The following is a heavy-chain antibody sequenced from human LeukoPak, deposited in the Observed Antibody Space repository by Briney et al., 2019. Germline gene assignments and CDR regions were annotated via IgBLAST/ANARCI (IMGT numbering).Heavy chain of an antibody. D-gene: IGHD6-19*01. J-gene: IGHJ5*02. CDR1: GFTFSSYW. CDR3: AKSRLSGWYGDNWFDP. Sequence: PGGSLRLSCAASGFTFSSYWMHWVRHAPGKGLEWVSFISGDGGNTYYRDSVKGRFTISRDNSKNSLYLQMNSLKTEDTALYSCAKSRLSGWYGDNWFDPWGQGTLVTVSS. CDR2: ISGDGGNT. V-gene: IGHV3-43*02.